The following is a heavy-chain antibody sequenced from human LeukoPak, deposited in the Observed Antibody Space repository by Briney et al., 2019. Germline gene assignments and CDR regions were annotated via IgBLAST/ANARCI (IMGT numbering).Heavy chain of an antibody. Sequence: ASVKLSCKASGYTFTGYYMHWVRQAPGQGLEWMGWINRNSGGTNYAQKFQGRVTMTRDTSISTAYMELSRLRSDDTAVYYCARGWYSGSSDAFDIWGQGTMVTVSS. D-gene: IGHD1-26*01. CDR1: GYTFTGYY. CDR2: INRNSGGT. J-gene: IGHJ3*02. CDR3: ARGWYSGSSDAFDI. V-gene: IGHV1-2*02.